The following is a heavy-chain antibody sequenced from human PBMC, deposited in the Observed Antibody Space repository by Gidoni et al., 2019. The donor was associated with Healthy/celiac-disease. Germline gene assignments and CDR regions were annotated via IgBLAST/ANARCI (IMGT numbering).Heavy chain of an antibody. CDR2: IWYDGSNK. CDR3: AREVYSYASYYYYYGMDV. Sequence: QVQLVESGGGVVQPGRSLRLSCHEAGLTFVTYGRHWVRQAPGKGLEGVAVIWYDGSNKYYADSVKGRFTISRDNSKNTLYLQMNSLRAEDTAVYYCAREVYSYASYYYYYGMDVWGQGTTVTVSS. D-gene: IGHD5-18*01. J-gene: IGHJ6*02. V-gene: IGHV3-33*01. CDR1: GLTFVTYG.